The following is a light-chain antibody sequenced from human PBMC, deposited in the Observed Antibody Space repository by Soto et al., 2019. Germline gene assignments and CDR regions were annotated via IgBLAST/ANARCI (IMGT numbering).Light chain of an antibody. CDR1: QSVSNVY. Sequence: EIVLTQSPGILSLSPGERATLSCRASQSVSNVYLAWYQQKPGQAPRLLIYDASNRATGIPDRFSGSGSGTDFTLTISRLEPEDVAVYYCQQSGSSPRTFGQGTKLEIK. V-gene: IGKV3-20*01. CDR3: QQSGSSPRT. J-gene: IGKJ2*01. CDR2: DAS.